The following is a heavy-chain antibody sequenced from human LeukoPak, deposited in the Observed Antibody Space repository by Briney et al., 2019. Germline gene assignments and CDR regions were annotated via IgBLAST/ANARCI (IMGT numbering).Heavy chain of an antibody. CDR2: IYYTGDT. D-gene: IGHD4-23*01. V-gene: IGHV4-39*01. Sequence: PSETLSLTCTVSGGSISSSSCYWGWIRQPPGEGLEWIGSIYYTGDTFYNPSLQSPPTISVDTSKNQFSLRLSSVTAADTAVYYCARHSRTVGSVGIDTWGQGTLVTVSS. CDR3: ARHSRTVGSVGIDT. J-gene: IGHJ5*02. CDR1: GGSISSSSCY.